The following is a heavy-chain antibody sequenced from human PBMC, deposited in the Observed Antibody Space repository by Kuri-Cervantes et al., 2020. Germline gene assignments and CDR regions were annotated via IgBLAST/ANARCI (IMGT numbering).Heavy chain of an antibody. J-gene: IGHJ6*03. CDR3: ARVQGGRLRREYSNGSYYYYYYMDV. V-gene: IGHV4-39*07. CDR1: GGSISSSSYY. Sequence: SETLSLTCTVSGGSISSSSYYWGWIRQPPGKGLEWIGSIYYSGSTYYNPSIKSRVNIAEDTSKREFSRRLSSVTAADTAVYYCARVQGGRLRREYSNGSYYYYYYMDVWGQGTLVTVSS. CDR2: IYYSGST. D-gene: IGHD5-18*01.